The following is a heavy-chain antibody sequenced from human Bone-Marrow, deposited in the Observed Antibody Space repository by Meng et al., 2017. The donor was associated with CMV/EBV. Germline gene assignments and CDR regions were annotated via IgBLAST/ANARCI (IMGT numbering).Heavy chain of an antibody. D-gene: IGHD3-22*01. CDR2: IYYSGST. Sequence: SETLSLTCTVSGGSISSSSYYWGWIRQPPGKGLEWIGSIYYSGSTYYTPSLKSRVTMSVDTSKNQFFLKVISVTAADTAVYYCARQIVVGLNWFDPWGQGTLVTVSS. J-gene: IGHJ5*02. CDR1: GGSISSSSYY. CDR3: ARQIVVGLNWFDP. V-gene: IGHV4-39*07.